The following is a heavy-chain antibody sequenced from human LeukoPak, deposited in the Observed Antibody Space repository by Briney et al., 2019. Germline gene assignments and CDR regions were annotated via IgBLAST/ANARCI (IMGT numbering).Heavy chain of an antibody. CDR1: GVTFSSYV. V-gene: IGHV3-23*01. CDR3: VQEGPRGLAFDV. Sequence: PGGSLRLSCEASGVTFSSYVMSWVRQAPGKGPEWVSGISGSGGGTYYADFVKGRFAISRDNSKNTLYLQMNSLRAKDSAVYYCVQEGPRGLAFDVWGQGTKVTVSS. J-gene: IGHJ3*01. CDR2: ISGSGGGT.